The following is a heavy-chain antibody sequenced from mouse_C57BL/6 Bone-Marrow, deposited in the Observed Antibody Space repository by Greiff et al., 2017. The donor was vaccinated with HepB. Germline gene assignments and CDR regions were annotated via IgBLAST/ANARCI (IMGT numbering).Heavy chain of an antibody. CDR3: TRVYYYGRKDY. V-gene: IGHV1-15*01. D-gene: IGHD1-1*01. Sequence: QVQLKQSGAELVRPGASVTLSCKASGYTFTDYEMHWVKQTPVHGLEWIGAIDPETGGTAYNQKFKGKAILTADKSSSTAYMELRSLTSEDSAVYYCTRVYYYGRKDYWGQGTTLTVSS. CDR1: GYTFTDYE. CDR2: IDPETGGT. J-gene: IGHJ2*01.